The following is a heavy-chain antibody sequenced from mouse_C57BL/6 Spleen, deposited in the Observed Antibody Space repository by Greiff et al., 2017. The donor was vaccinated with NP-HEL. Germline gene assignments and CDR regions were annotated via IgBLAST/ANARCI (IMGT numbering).Heavy chain of an antibody. CDR2: IYWDDDK. V-gene: IGHV8-12*01. J-gene: IGHJ1*03. D-gene: IGHD1-1*01. CDR3: ARYYYGSSLWYFDV. Sequence: ESGPGILQSSQTLSLTCSFSGFSLSTSGMGVSWIRQPSGKGLEWLAHIYWDDDKRYNPSLKSRLTISKDTSRNQVFLKITSVDTADTATYYCARYYYGSSLWYFDVWGTGTTVTVSS. CDR1: GFSLSTSGMG.